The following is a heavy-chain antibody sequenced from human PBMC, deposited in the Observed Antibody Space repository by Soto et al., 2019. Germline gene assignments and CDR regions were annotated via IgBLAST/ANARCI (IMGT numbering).Heavy chain of an antibody. CDR1: GFTFGDYA. CDR2: IRSKAYGGTT. Sequence: PGGSLRLSCTASGFTFGDYAMSWFRQAPGKGLEWVGFIRSKAYGGTTEYAASVKGRFTISRDDSKSIAYLQMNSLKTEDTAVYYCTRYSSSWVVAFDIWRQGTMVTVSS. D-gene: IGHD6-13*01. J-gene: IGHJ3*02. CDR3: TRYSSSWVVAFDI. V-gene: IGHV3-49*03.